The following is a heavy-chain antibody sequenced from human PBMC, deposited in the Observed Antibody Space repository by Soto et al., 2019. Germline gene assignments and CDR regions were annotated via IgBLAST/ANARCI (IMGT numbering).Heavy chain of an antibody. J-gene: IGHJ4*02. CDR3: AHYYDYIWGSYKGY. V-gene: IGHV2-5*02. D-gene: IGHD3-16*01. Sequence: QITLKESGPTLVKPTQTLTLTCTFSGFSLSTSGVGVGWIRQPPGKALEWLALIYWDDDKRYSPSLKSRLTITKDTSKNQAVLTMTNMDPVDTAIYYCAHYYDYIWGSYKGYWGQGTLVTVSS. CDR2: IYWDDDK. CDR1: GFSLSTSGVG.